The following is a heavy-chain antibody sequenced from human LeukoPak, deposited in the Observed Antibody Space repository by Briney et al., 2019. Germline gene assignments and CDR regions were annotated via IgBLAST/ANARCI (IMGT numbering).Heavy chain of an antibody. CDR1: GGSFSGYY. J-gene: IGHJ3*02. V-gene: IGHV4-34*01. CDR3: ARRFVLRYFDWLPYDAFDI. CDR2: INHSGST. D-gene: IGHD3-9*01. Sequence: SETLSLTCAVYGGSFSGYYWSWIRQPPGKGLEWIGEINHSGSTNYNPSLKSRVTISVDTSKNQFSLKLSSVTAADTAVYYCARRFVLRYFDWLPYDAFDIWGQGTLVTVSS.